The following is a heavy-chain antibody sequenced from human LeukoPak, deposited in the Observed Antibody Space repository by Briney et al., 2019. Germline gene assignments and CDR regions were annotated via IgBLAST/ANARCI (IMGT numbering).Heavy chain of an antibody. Sequence: GASVKVSCKASGGTFSIYAISWVRQAPGQGLEWMGGIIPIFGTANYAQKFQGRVTITTDESTSTAYMELSSLRSEDTAVYYCAGQSTTVRGEIGYFDYWGQGTLVTVSS. V-gene: IGHV1-69*05. J-gene: IGHJ4*02. CDR2: IIPIFGTA. CDR1: GGTFSIYA. D-gene: IGHD3-10*01. CDR3: AGQSTTVRGEIGYFDY.